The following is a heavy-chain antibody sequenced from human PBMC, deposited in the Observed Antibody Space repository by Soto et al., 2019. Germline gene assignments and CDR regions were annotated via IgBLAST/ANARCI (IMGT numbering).Heavy chain of an antibody. CDR1: GYTFTGYY. Sequence: QVQLVQSGAEVKKPGASVKVSCKASGYTFTGYYMHWVRQAPGQGLEWMGWINPNSGGTNYAQKFQGRVTITADESTSTAYMELSSLTSEDTAVYYCARKAPDYYDSSGYFRFDYWGQGTLVTVSS. D-gene: IGHD3-22*01. J-gene: IGHJ4*02. V-gene: IGHV1-2*02. CDR3: ARKAPDYYDSSGYFRFDY. CDR2: INPNSGGT.